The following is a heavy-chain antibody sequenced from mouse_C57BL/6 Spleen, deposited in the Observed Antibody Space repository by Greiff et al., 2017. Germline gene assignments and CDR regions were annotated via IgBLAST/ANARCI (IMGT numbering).Heavy chain of an antibody. D-gene: IGHD1-1*01. CDR1: GYTFTSYW. V-gene: IGHV1-64*01. J-gene: IGHJ1*03. CDR3: AKVGSSHWYLDV. Sequence: QVQLQQPGAELVKPGASVKLSCKASGYTFTSYWMHWVKQRPGQGLEWIGMIHPNSGSTNYNEKFKSKATLTVDKSSSTAYMQLSSLTSEDSAVYYCAKVGSSHWYLDVWGTGTTVTVSS. CDR2: IHPNSGST.